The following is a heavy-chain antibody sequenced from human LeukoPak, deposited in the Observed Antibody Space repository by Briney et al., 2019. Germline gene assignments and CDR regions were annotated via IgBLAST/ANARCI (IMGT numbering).Heavy chain of an antibody. CDR3: LRGTHSSSWYPYFDY. Sequence: SETLSLTCTVSGGSISSYYWSWIRQPAGKGLEWIGRIYTSGSTNYNPSLKSRVTISVDTSKNQFSLKLSSVTAADTAVYYCLRGTHSSSWYPYFDYWGQGTLVTVSS. D-gene: IGHD6-13*01. CDR1: GGSISSYY. CDR2: IYTSGST. V-gene: IGHV4-4*07. J-gene: IGHJ4*02.